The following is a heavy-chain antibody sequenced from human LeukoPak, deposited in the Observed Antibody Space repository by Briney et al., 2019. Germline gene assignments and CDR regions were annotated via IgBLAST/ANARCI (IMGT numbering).Heavy chain of an antibody. D-gene: IGHD3-10*01. V-gene: IGHV5-51*01. CDR3: ARQDASGTYDAFDV. CDR2: IYPGDSDT. Sequence: KSGEPLKISCKDSGYLFTSYWIAWVRQRPGKGLEWMGIIYPGDSDTIYSPSFQGRVTISADKSINTAYLLWSSLQASDTATYYCARQDASGTYDAFDVWGQGTVVTV. CDR1: GYLFTSYW. J-gene: IGHJ3*01.